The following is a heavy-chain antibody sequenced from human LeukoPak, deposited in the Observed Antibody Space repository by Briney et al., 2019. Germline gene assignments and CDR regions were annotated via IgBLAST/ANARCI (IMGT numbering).Heavy chain of an antibody. V-gene: IGHV1-2*02. CDR1: GYTFTVYY. CDR2: INPNSGGT. Sequence: EASVTVSFTSSGYTFTVYYMHWVRQAPGQGLGWMGWINPNSGGTNYAQKFQGRVTMTRDTSISTAYMELSRLRSDDTAVYYGARSGTVTRGLWFDRWGQGTLVTVSS. J-gene: IGHJ5*02. D-gene: IGHD4-11*01. CDR3: ARSGTVTRGLWFDR.